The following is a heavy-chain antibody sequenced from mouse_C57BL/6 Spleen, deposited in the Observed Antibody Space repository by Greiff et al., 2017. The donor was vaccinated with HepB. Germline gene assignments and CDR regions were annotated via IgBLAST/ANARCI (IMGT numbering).Heavy chain of an antibody. D-gene: IGHD2-5*01. Sequence: VQLKASGGRLVKPGGSLKLSCAASGFTFSDSGMHWVRQAPEKGLEWVAYISSGSSTIYYADTVKGRSTISRDNAKNTLFLQMTSLRSEDTAMDYCARQTYYSNYAFDYWGQGTTLTVSA. J-gene: IGHJ2*01. CDR1: GFTFSDSG. CDR2: ISSGSSTI. CDR3: ARQTYYSNYAFDY. V-gene: IGHV5-17*01.